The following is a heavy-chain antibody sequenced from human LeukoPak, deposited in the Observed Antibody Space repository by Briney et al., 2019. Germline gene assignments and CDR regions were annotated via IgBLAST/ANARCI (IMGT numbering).Heavy chain of an antibody. CDR1: GYTFTSYG. Sequence: GASVKVSCKASGYTFTSYGISWVRQAPGQGLEWMGWISAYNGNTNYAQKLQGRVTMTTDTSTSTAYMELRSLRSDDTAVYYCARGLSYYYDSSGYHHFGYWGQGTLVTVSS. J-gene: IGHJ4*02. CDR3: ARGLSYYYDSSGYHHFGY. D-gene: IGHD3-22*01. CDR2: ISAYNGNT. V-gene: IGHV1-18*01.